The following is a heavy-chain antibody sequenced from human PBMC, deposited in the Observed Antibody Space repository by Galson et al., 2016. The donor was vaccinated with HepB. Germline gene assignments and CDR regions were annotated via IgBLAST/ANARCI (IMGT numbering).Heavy chain of an antibody. V-gene: IGHV3-33*01. Sequence: SLRLSCAASGFTFRNYGMHWVRQAPGKGLEWVAVIRSDGSEKYFADSVEGRFTISRDNSENTLYLQMNSLRVEDKAVYYCARGDCTTSSCYGLGYYYYYYLDVWGKGTTVTVPS. CDR2: IRSDGSEK. J-gene: IGHJ6*03. CDR1: GFTFRNYG. D-gene: IGHD2-15*01. CDR3: ARGDCTTSSCYGLGYYYYYYLDV.